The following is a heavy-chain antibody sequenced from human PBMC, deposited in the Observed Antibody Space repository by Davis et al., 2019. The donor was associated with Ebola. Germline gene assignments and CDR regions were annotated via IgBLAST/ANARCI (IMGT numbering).Heavy chain of an antibody. Sequence: SETLSLTCAVYGGSFSGYYWSWIRQPPGKGLEWIGEINHSGGTNYNPSLKSRVTISVDTSKNQFSLKLSSVTAADTAVYYCARGIVVVVAATRGSWFDPWGQGTLVTVSS. CDR3: ARGIVVVVAATRGSWFDP. J-gene: IGHJ5*02. D-gene: IGHD2-15*01. CDR2: INHSGGT. V-gene: IGHV4-34*01. CDR1: GGSFSGYY.